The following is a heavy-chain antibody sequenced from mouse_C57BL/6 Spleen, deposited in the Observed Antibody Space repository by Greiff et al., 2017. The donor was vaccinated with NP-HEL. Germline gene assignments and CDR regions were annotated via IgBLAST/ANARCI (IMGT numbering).Heavy chain of an antibody. CDR3: EREGIAAQATNLDY. J-gene: IGHJ2*01. D-gene: IGHD3-2*02. V-gene: IGHV1-52*01. Sequence: VQLQQSGAELVRPGSSVKLSCKASGYTFTSYWMHWVKQRPIQGLEWIGNIDPSDSETNYNEKFKDKATLTVDKSSSTAYMQLSSRTSEDSAVYYCEREGIAAQATNLDYWGQGTTLTVSS. CDR1: GYTFTSYW. CDR2: IDPSDSET.